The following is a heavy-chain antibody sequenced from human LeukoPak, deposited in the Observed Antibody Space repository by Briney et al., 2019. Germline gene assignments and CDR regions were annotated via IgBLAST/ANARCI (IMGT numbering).Heavy chain of an antibody. D-gene: IGHD4-17*01. V-gene: IGHV4-34*01. CDR1: GGSFSGYY. CDR3: ECYGDYVLGYFQH. J-gene: IGHJ1*01. Sequence: SETLSLTCAVYGGSFSGYYWSWIRQPPGKGLEWIGEINHSGSTNYNPSLKSRVTISVDTSKNQFSLKLSSVTAADTAVYYCECYGDYVLGYFQHWGQGTLVTVSS. CDR2: INHSGST.